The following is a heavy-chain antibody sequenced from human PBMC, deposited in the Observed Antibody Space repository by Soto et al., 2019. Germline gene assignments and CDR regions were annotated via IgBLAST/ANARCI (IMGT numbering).Heavy chain of an antibody. CDR2: ISYDGSLQ. Sequence: QAQLVESGGGVAQPGRSLRLSCAASGFAFSSYVMHWVRQAPGTRLGWVAVISYDGSLQHYADSVKGRFTISGDNSKNMVLLEMSSVRAEDTAVYCCVSDRGYGHAAVPFSWGQGTRVSVAS. D-gene: IGHD5-18*01. CDR3: VSDRGYGHAAVPFS. J-gene: IGHJ5*02. CDR1: GFAFSSYV. V-gene: IGHV3-30*03.